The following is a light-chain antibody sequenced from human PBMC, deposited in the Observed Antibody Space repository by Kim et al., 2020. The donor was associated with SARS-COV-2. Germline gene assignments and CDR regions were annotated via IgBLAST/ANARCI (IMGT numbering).Light chain of an antibody. CDR2: GTS. J-gene: IGKJ4*01. CDR1: QTVSSSY. CDR3: QQYGSS. Sequence: LSLSPGERATLSCRASQTVSSSYLAWYHQKPGQAPRLLIYGTSTRATGTPDRFSGSGSGTDFTLTISRLEPEDFAVYYCQQYGSSFGGGTKVEIK. V-gene: IGKV3-20*01.